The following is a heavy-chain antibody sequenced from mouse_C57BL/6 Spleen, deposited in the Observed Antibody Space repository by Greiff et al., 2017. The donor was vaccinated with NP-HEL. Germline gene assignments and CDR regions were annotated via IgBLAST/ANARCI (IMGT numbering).Heavy chain of an antibody. J-gene: IGHJ3*01. D-gene: IGHD2-4*01. CDR3: ARFENYDYAWFAY. CDR1: GYVFSSSW. CDR2: IYPGDGDT. V-gene: IGHV1-82*01. Sequence: VQLQQSGPELVKPGASVKISCKASGYVFSSSWMNWVKQRPGKGLEWIGRIYPGDGDTNFNGKFKGKATLTADKSSSTAYMQLSSLTSEDSAVYFCARFENYDYAWFAYWGQGTLVTVSA.